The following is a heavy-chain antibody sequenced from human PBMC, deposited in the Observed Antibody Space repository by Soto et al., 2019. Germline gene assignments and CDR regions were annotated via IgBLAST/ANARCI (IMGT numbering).Heavy chain of an antibody. CDR2: IYYSGST. D-gene: IGHD3-16*01. CDR1: CGPLSSGSYY. J-gene: IGHJ4*02. V-gene: IGHV4-61*01. Sequence: SETRALTCTVSCGPLSSGSYYWSWIRPPPGKGLEWIGYIYYSGSTNYNPSLKSRVTISVDTSKNQFSLKLSSVTAADTAVYYCERVWGPYPIQPHFDYWGQGTLVTVSS. CDR3: ERVWGPYPIQPHFDY.